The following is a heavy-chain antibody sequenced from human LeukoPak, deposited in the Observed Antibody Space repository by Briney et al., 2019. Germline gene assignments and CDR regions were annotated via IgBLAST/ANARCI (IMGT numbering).Heavy chain of an antibody. CDR1: GFTFSSYS. J-gene: IGHJ5*02. D-gene: IGHD6-13*01. CDR2: ISSSSSYI. Sequence: GGSLRLSCAASGFTFSSYSMNWVRQAPGKGLEWVSSISSSSSYIHYADSVEGRFTISRDNAKNSLYLQMNSLRAEDTAVYYCARDLQAAAGTFWFDPWGQGTLVTVSS. V-gene: IGHV3-21*01. CDR3: ARDLQAAAGTFWFDP.